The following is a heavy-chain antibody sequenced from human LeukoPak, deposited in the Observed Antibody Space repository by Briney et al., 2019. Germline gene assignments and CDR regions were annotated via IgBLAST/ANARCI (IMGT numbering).Heavy chain of an antibody. D-gene: IGHD1-1*01. CDR1: GFTFDSYA. V-gene: IGHV3-23*01. J-gene: IGHJ4*02. Sequence: GGSLRLSCAASGFTFDSYAMTWVRQTPGKRLEWVSGIVASGDRTYYAESVKGRFTISRDNSKNTVHLQMTTLRVDDTAVYYCAKDPPSYSWNYIKYFDSWGQGTLVTVSS. CDR3: AKDPPSYSWNYIKYFDS. CDR2: IVASGDRT.